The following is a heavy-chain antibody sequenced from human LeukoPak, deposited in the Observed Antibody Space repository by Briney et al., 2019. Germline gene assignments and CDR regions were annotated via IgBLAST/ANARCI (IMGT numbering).Heavy chain of an antibody. CDR1: GYTFTGYY. J-gene: IGHJ4*02. CDR3: ARWAGHDGSGSYAFDY. CDR2: INPNSGGT. D-gene: IGHD3-10*01. V-gene: IGHV1-2*06. Sequence: ASVKVSCTASGYTFTGYYMHWVRQAPGQGLEWMGRINPNSGGTNYAQKFQGRVTMTRDTSISTAYKELSRLRSDDTAVYYCARWAGHDGSGSYAFDYWGQGTLVTVSS.